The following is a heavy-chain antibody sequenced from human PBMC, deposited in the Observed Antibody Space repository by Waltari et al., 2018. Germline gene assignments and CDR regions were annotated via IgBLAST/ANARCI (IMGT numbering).Heavy chain of an antibody. J-gene: IGHJ4*02. D-gene: IGHD5-18*01. CDR3: ARSGYSYSYVSY. CDR1: GFTFSAYW. V-gene: IGHV3-74*01. Sequence: EVQLVESGGALVQPGGSLRLSCAASGFTFSAYWMHWVRQAPGKGLVWVSRINGDGSNTNYADSVKGRFTISRDNAKNTLYLQMNSLRAEDTAVYYCARSGYSYSYVSYWGQGTWSPSPQ. CDR2: INGDGSNT.